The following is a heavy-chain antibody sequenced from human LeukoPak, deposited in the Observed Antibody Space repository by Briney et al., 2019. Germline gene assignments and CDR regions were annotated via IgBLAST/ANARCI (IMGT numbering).Heavy chain of an antibody. CDR3: ARDLHSSGWCDYFDY. D-gene: IGHD6-19*01. J-gene: IGHJ4*02. CDR1: GFTFSSYW. Sequence: GGSLRLSCAASGFTFSSYWMSWVRQAPGKGLEWVANIKQDGSEKYYVDSVKGRFTISRDNAKNSLYLQMNSLRAEDTAVYYCARDLHSSGWCDYFDYWGQGTLVTVSS. V-gene: IGHV3-7*03. CDR2: IKQDGSEK.